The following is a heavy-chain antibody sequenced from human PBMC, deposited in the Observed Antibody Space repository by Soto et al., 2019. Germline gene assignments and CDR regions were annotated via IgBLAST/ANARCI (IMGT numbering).Heavy chain of an antibody. Sequence: QVQLVQSGVEVKKPGASVKVSCRTSGYTFTNYGISWVRQAPGQGLEWMGWISVYNGNTKYAQKLQGRVTMTTDTSTSTAYMEVRSLKSDDTAMYYCTREGGDSSGYYFQYWGQGTLVTVSS. V-gene: IGHV1-18*01. D-gene: IGHD3-22*01. CDR3: TREGGDSSGYYFQY. J-gene: IGHJ1*01. CDR2: ISVYNGNT. CDR1: GYTFTNYG.